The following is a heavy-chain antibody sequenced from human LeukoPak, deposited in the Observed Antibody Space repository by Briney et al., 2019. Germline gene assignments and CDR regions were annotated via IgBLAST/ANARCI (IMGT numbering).Heavy chain of an antibody. J-gene: IGHJ4*02. Sequence: GGSLRLSCAASGFTFSSYGMHWVRQAPGKGLEWVPFIRYDGSNKYYADSVKGRFTISRDNSKNTLYLQMNSLRAEDTAVYYCARLPGSGYSYGLKIFSYWGQGTLVTVSS. CDR2: IRYDGSNK. V-gene: IGHV3-30*02. D-gene: IGHD5-18*01. CDR1: GFTFSSYG. CDR3: ARLPGSGYSYGLKIFSY.